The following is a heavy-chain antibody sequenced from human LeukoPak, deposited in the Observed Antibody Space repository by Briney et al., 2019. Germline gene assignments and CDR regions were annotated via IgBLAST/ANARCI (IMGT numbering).Heavy chain of an antibody. CDR1: GFTFSSYW. D-gene: IGHD4-17*01. Sequence: GGSLRLSCAASGFTFSSYWMHWVRQAPGKGLVWVSRINSDGSSTNYAGSVKGRFTISRDNAKNTLYLQMTSLRAEDTAVYYCARIYGDYEDDFWGQGTLVTVSS. CDR3: ARIYGDYEDDF. V-gene: IGHV3-74*01. J-gene: IGHJ4*02. CDR2: INSDGSST.